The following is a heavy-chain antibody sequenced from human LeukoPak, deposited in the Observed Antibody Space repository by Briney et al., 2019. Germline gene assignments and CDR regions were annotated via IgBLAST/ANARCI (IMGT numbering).Heavy chain of an antibody. CDR2: INHSGST. CDR1: GGSFSGYY. CDR3: ARKMENYYDSSGTSWFDP. V-gene: IGHV4-34*01. J-gene: IGHJ5*02. Sequence: SETLSLTCAVYGGSFSGYYWSWIRQPPGKGLEWIGEINHSGSTNYNPSLKSRVTTSVDTSKNQFSLKLSSVTAADTAVYYCARKMENYYDSSGTSWFDPWGQGTLVTVSS. D-gene: IGHD3-22*01.